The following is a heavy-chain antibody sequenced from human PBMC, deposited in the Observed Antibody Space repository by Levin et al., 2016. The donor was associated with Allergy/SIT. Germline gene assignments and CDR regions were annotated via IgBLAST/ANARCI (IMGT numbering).Heavy chain of an antibody. Sequence: ESLKISCTVSGGSISSYYWSWIRQPPGKGLEWIGYIYYSGSTNYNPSLKSRVTISVDTSKNQFSLKLSSVTAADTAVYYCARAYCGGDCYSFDYWGQGTLVTVSS. D-gene: IGHD2-21*02. J-gene: IGHJ4*02. CDR3: ARAYCGGDCYSFDY. CDR1: GGSISSYY. V-gene: IGHV4-59*01. CDR2: IYYSGST.